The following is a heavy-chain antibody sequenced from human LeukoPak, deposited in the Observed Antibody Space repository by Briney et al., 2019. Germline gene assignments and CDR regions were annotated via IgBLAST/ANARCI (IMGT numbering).Heavy chain of an antibody. J-gene: IGHJ4*02. CDR2: IHTSGST. D-gene: IGHD3-22*01. CDR3: ARGGYYYDSTSYYSLDY. Sequence: SETLSLTCTVSGVSISSYYWSWIRQPAGKGLEWIGRIHTSGSTNYNPSLKSRVTMSVDTSKNQFSLKLSSVTAADTAVYYCARGGYYYDSTSYYSLDYWGQGTLVTVSS. CDR1: GVSISSYY. V-gene: IGHV4-4*07.